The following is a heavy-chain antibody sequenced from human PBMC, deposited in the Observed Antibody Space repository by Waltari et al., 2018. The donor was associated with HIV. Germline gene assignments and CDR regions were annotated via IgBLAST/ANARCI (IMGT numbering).Heavy chain of an antibody. Sequence: EVPLVESGGGLVQPGGSLRLSCAASGFTVSSNYMNWVRQAPGQGVEWVSVSYSGGNTYYSDSVKGRVTISRDNSKNTLYLQMNSLRAEDTAVYYCARGISMIVVVNQNQWGAFDIWGQGTMVTVSS. CDR2: SYSGGNT. D-gene: IGHD3-22*01. CDR1: GFTVSSNY. V-gene: IGHV3-66*01. J-gene: IGHJ3*02. CDR3: ARGISMIVVVNQNQWGAFDI.